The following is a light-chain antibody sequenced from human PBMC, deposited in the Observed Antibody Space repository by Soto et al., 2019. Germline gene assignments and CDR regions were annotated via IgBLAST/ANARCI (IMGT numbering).Light chain of an antibody. V-gene: IGKV4-1*01. J-gene: IGKJ2*01. Sequence: DIVMTQSPDSLAVSLGERATINCKSSQSVLYSSNNQNYLSWFQQKPGQPPKLLLYWASTRESGVPGRFSGSGSGTDFTLTISSLQAEDVAVYYCQQSYATPFTFGQGTKLEIK. CDR2: WAS. CDR3: QQSYATPFT. CDR1: QSVLYSSNNQNY.